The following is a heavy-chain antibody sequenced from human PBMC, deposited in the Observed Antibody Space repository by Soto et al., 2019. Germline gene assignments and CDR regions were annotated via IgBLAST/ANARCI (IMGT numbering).Heavy chain of an antibody. CDR1: GFTFSSFS. D-gene: IGHD1-1*01. J-gene: IGHJ4*02. Sequence: EVQLVESXGALVQPGGSLRLSCTASGFTFSSFSMNWVRQAPGRGLESVSYISLSSSSISYADSVKGRFTTSRDNAKNSLYLQINSLRADHTSVYYCARGGWNDLFDKGGQGTLVTVSS. CDR2: ISLSSSSI. CDR3: ARGGWNDLFDK. V-gene: IGHV3-48*01.